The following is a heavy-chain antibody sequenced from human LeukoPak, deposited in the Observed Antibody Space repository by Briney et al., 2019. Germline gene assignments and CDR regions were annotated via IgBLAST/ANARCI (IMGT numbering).Heavy chain of an antibody. D-gene: IGHD5-18*01. CDR3: AREGALGSYGLYYYYGMDV. Sequence: PGGSLRLSCAASGFTFSSYGMHWVRQAPGKGLEWVALIWYDGSNKYYADSVKGRFTISRDNSKNTLYLQMNSLRAEDTAVYYCAREGALGSYGLYYYYGMDVWGQGTTVTVSS. CDR2: IWYDGSNK. CDR1: GFTFSSYG. V-gene: IGHV3-33*01. J-gene: IGHJ6*02.